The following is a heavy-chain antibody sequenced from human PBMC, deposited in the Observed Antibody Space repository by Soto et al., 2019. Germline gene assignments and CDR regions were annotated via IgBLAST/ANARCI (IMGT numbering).Heavy chain of an antibody. CDR2: INHSGST. CDR1: GGSFSGYY. Sequence: SETLSLTCAVYGGSFSGYYWSWIRQPPGKGLEWIGEINHSGSTNYNPSLKSRVTISVDTSKDQFSLKLSSVTAADTAVYYCARGGYDSSGYYYTGSWFDPWGQGNLVTVSS. CDR3: ARGGYDSSGYYYTGSWFDP. D-gene: IGHD3-22*01. J-gene: IGHJ5*02. V-gene: IGHV4-34*01.